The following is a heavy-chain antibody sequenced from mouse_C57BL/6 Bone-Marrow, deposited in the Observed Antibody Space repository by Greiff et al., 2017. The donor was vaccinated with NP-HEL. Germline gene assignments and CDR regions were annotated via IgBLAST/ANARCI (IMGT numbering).Heavy chain of an antibody. V-gene: IGHV1-4*01. CDR3: ARNDYYYGSSYGYFDV. Sequence: QVQLQQSGAELARPGASVKMSCKASGYTFTSYTMHWVKQRPGQGLEWIGYINPSSGYTKYNQKFKDTATLTADKSSSTAYMQLSSLTSEDSAVYYCARNDYYYGSSYGYFDVWGTGTTVTVSS. J-gene: IGHJ1*03. CDR2: INPSSGYT. D-gene: IGHD1-1*01. CDR1: GYTFTSYT.